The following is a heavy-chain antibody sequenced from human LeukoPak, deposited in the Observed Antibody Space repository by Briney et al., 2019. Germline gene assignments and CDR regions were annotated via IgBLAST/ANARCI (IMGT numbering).Heavy chain of an antibody. D-gene: IGHD6-13*01. V-gene: IGHV3-74*01. CDR3: ARLKLAIQTAWFDP. Sequence: GGSLRLSRAASGFTFSTHWMHWVRQPPGKGLVWVSRINSDGSSTSYADSVKGRFNISREIAKNTLYLEMNSLRAEDTDVYYCARLKLAIQTAWFDPWGQGTLVTVSS. J-gene: IGHJ5*02. CDR1: GFTFSTHW. CDR2: INSDGSST.